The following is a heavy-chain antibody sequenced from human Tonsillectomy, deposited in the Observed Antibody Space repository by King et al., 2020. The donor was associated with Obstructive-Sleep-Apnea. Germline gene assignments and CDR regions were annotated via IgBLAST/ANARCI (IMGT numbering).Heavy chain of an antibody. J-gene: IGHJ4*02. D-gene: IGHD3-16*01. CDR2: ISSSVTTI. V-gene: IGHV3-48*01. CDR1: GFNLSNFS. CDR3: ARGRPGGVDY. Sequence: VQLVESGGDLVQPGGSLRLSCAASGFNLSNFSMNWVRQAPGKGLDWVSYISSSVTTIYYADSGKGRFTISRDKAKNSLFLQMISLSAEDTAVYYCARGRPGGVDYWGQGNLVTVSS.